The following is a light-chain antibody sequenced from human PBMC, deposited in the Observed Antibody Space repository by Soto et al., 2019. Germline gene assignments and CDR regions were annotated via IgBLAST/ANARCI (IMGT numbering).Light chain of an antibody. Sequence: TVMTQSPATLSVSAGERVTLSCRASQSVSSNLAWYQQKPGQAPRLLIYGASTRATGIPARFSGSGSGTDFTLTISSLQSEDFAVYYCQQNNNWPPLTFGGGTKVEIK. CDR3: QQNNNWPPLT. CDR1: QSVSSN. J-gene: IGKJ4*01. V-gene: IGKV3D-15*01. CDR2: GAS.